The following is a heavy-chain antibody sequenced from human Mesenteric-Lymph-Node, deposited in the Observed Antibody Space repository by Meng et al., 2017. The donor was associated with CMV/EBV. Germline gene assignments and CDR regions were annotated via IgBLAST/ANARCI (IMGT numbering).Heavy chain of an antibody. CDR3: ARVVGATTQASSDY. CDR1: GGSISSYY. Sequence: SETLSLTCTVSGGSISSYYWSWIRQPPGKGLEWIGYIYYSGSTNYNPSLKSRVTISVDTSKNQFSLKLSSVTAADTAVYYCARVVGATTQASSDYWGQGTLVTVSS. J-gene: IGHJ4*02. CDR2: IYYSGST. V-gene: IGHV4-59*01. D-gene: IGHD1-26*01.